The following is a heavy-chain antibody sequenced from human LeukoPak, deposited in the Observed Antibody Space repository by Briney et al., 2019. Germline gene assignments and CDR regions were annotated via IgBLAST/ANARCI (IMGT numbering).Heavy chain of an antibody. V-gene: IGHV3-21*01. CDR3: ARDQPYPGYGYFDY. D-gene: IGHD5-18*01. Sequence: GGSLRLSCAASGFTFSSYAMSWVRQAPGKGLEWVSSISSSSSYKYYTDSVKGRFTISRDNAKNSLYLQMNSLRAEDTAVYYCARDQPYPGYGYFDYWGQGTLVTVSS. J-gene: IGHJ4*02. CDR2: ISSSSSYK. CDR1: GFTFSSYA.